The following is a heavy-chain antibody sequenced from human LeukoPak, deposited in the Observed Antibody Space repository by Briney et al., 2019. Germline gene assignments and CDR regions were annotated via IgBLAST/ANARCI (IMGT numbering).Heavy chain of an antibody. V-gene: IGHV3-21*01. CDR1: GFTFSSYS. CDR3: AREIAAAGIRWFDP. D-gene: IGHD6-13*01. Sequence: PGGSLRLSCAASGFTFSSYSMNWVRQAPGKGLEWVSSISSSSSYIYYADSVKGRFTISRDNAKNSLYLQMNSLRAEDTAVYYCAREIAAAGIRWFDPWGQGTLVTVSS. CDR2: ISSSSSYI. J-gene: IGHJ5*02.